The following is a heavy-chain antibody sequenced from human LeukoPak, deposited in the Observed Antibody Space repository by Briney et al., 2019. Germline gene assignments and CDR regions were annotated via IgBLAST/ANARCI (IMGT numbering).Heavy chain of an antibody. CDR2: INHSGST. D-gene: IGHD3-10*01. CDR1: GGSFSGYY. Sequence: PSETLSLTCAVYGGSFSGYYWSWIRQPSGKGLEWIGEINHSGSTNYNPSLKSRVTISVDTSKNQFSLKLSSVTAADTAVYYCATRINGSGSYRYYYYYMDVWGKGTTVTISS. CDR3: ATRINGSGSYRYYYYYMDV. V-gene: IGHV4-34*01. J-gene: IGHJ6*03.